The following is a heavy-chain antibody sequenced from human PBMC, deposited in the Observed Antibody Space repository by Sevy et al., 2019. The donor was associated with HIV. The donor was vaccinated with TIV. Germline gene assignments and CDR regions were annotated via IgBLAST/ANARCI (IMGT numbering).Heavy chain of an antibody. CDR1: GYTFTSYG. V-gene: IGHV1-18*01. J-gene: IGHJ5*02. CDR2: ISAYNGNT. D-gene: IGHD7-27*01. Sequence: ASVKVSCKASGYTFTSYGISWVRQAPGQGLEWMGWISAYNGNTNYAQKLQGRVTMTTGTSTSTAYMELRSLRSDDTAVYYCARVVSVLGRAHKRNWFDPWGQGTLVTVSS. CDR3: ARVVSVLGRAHKRNWFDP.